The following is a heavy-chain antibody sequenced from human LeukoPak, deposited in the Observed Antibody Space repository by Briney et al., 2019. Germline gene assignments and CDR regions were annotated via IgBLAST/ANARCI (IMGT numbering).Heavy chain of an antibody. D-gene: IGHD3-22*01. CDR2: VNPKSGGK. J-gene: IGHJ3*02. V-gene: IGHV1-2*02. CDR1: GYTFTGYY. Sequence: GASVTVSCKASGYTFTGYYIHWVRQAPGQGLAWMGWVNPKSGGKNNAQKFQGRVTMTRDTSISTAYMELRRLRYDDTAVYYWARGGDYYGSSGYYDDAFDIWGQGTTVTVSS. CDR3: ARGGDYYGSSGYYDDAFDI.